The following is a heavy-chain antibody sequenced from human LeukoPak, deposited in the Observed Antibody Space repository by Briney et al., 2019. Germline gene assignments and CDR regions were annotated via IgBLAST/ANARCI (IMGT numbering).Heavy chain of an antibody. V-gene: IGHV4-30-4*01. CDR3: SSGSYYKGIDY. D-gene: IGHD3-10*01. Sequence: SETLSLTCTVSGGSISSGDYYWSCIRRPPGKGLEWIGYIYYSGSTYYNPSLKSRVTISVDTSKNQFSLKLSSVTAAETAVYCCSSGSYYKGIDYWGQGTLVTVSS. CDR2: IYYSGST. CDR1: GGSISSGDYY. J-gene: IGHJ4*02.